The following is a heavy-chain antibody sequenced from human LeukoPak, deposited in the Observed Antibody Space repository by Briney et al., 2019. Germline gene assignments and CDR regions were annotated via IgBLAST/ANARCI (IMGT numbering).Heavy chain of an antibody. D-gene: IGHD3-10*01. Sequence: GGSLRLSGAASGLTFSSYAMSWFRKAPGKGLDWVSAISGGGGSTYYSDSVRDRFTISRDNSKNTLYLQINSLRAEETAVYYCAKDRRFDGSGRYPKYYYGMDVWGQGTTVTVSS. V-gene: IGHV3-23*01. CDR3: AKDRRFDGSGRYPKYYYGMDV. CDR1: GLTFSSYA. J-gene: IGHJ6*02. CDR2: ISGGGGST.